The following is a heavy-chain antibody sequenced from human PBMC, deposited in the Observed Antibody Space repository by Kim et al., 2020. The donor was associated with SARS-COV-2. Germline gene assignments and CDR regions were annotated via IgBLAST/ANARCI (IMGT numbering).Heavy chain of an antibody. D-gene: IGHD3-10*01. Sequence: SVKVSCKASGGTFSSYAISWVRQAPGQGLEWMGGIIPIFGTANYAQKFQGRVTITADESTSTAYMELSSLRSEDTAVYYCAKGSGVTMVRGVISRFDPWGQGTLVTVSS. CDR1: GGTFSSYA. J-gene: IGHJ5*02. V-gene: IGHV1-69*13. CDR2: IIPIFGTA. CDR3: AKGSGVTMVRGVISRFDP.